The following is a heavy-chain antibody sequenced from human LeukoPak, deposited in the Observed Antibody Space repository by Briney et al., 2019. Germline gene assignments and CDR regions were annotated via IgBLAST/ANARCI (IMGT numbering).Heavy chain of an antibody. D-gene: IGHD6-6*01. CDR1: GYSFISHW. Sequence: GESLKISCKGSGYSFISHWIGWVRQVPGKGLEWMGIIYPGDSDTRYSPAFQGQVTISADKSISTAYLQWSSLKASDTAMYYCARLFGEGSSSSFEDYWGQGTLVTVSS. J-gene: IGHJ4*02. CDR3: ARLFGEGSSSSFEDY. V-gene: IGHV5-51*01. CDR2: IYPGDSDT.